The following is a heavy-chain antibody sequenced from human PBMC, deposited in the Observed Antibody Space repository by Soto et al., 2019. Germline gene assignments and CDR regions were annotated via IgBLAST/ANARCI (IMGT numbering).Heavy chain of an antibody. CDR3: AHSIAPRIFDY. Sequence: QITLKESGPTLVKPTQTLTLTCTFSGFSLSTSGVGVGWIRQPPGKALEWLALIYWDDDKRYSPSLKSRLTTTKDTSKNPVVLTPTNMDPVDTATYYCAHSIAPRIFDYWGQGTLVTVSS. J-gene: IGHJ4*02. D-gene: IGHD3-16*02. CDR2: IYWDDDK. CDR1: GFSLSTSGVG. V-gene: IGHV2-5*02.